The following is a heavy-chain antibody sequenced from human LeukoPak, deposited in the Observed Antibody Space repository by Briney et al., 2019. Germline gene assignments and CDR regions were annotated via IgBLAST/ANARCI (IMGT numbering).Heavy chain of an antibody. CDR1: GGTFSSYA. D-gene: IGHD3-22*01. CDR2: IIPILGIA. V-gene: IGHV1-69*04. Sequence: SVTVSCKASGGTFSSYAISWVRQAPGQGLEWMGRIIPILGIANYAQKFQGRVTITEDRSTSTAYMELSSLRSEDTAVYYCAREDHYYDSSGYYYEARYYYYGMDVWGQGTTVTVSS. CDR3: AREDHYYDSSGYYYEARYYYYGMDV. J-gene: IGHJ6*02.